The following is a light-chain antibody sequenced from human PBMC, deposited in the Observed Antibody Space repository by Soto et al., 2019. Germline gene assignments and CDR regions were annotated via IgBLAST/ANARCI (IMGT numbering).Light chain of an antibody. J-gene: IGKJ4*01. CDR1: QTISTW. V-gene: IGKV1-5*01. CDR2: DAS. CDR3: QQYNSYPLT. Sequence: DIQMTQSPSTLSGSVGDRVTITCRASQTISTWLAWYQQKPGEAPKFLIYDASSLESGVPSRFSGSGAGTEFTLTISSLQPDDFATYYCQQYNSYPLTFGGGTKVDIK.